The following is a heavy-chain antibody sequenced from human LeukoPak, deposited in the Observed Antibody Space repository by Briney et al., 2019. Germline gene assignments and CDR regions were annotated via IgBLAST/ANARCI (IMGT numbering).Heavy chain of an antibody. V-gene: IGHV4-39*01. J-gene: IGHJ4*02. CDR3: AKYSTAIAAYDF. CDR2: IYYSGGS. Sequence: SETLSLTCTVSGGSISSSSYYWGWIRQSSGKGLEWIGHIYYSGGSYNNPSLKSRVTISVDTSKNQFSLKLSSVTAADTAVYYCAKYSTAIAAYDFWGQGTLVTVSS. D-gene: IGHD1-1*01. CDR1: GGSISSSSYY.